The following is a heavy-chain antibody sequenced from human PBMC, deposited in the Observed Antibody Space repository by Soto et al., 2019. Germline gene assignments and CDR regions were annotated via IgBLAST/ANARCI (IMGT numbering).Heavy chain of an antibody. D-gene: IGHD3-3*01. J-gene: IGHJ5*02. CDR3: ARGYYDFWSGYPSRAGWFDP. Sequence: QVQLQESGPGLVKPSETLSLTCTVSGGSISSYYWSWIRQPPGKGLEWIGYIYYSGSTNYNPSLKSRVTISVDTSKNQFSLKLSSVTAADTAVYYCARGYYDFWSGYPSRAGWFDPWGQGTLVTVSS. CDR2: IYYSGST. V-gene: IGHV4-59*01. CDR1: GGSISSYY.